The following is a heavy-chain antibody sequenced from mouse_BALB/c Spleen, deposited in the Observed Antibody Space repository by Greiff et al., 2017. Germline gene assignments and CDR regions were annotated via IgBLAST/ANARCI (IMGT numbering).Heavy chain of an antibody. CDR3: ARDEGDGYYDAMDY. V-gene: IGHV1-87*01. Sequence: QVQLQQSGAELARPGASVKLSCKASGYTFTSYWMQWVKQRPGQGLEWIGAIYPGDGDTRYTQKFKGKATLTADKSSSTAYMQLSSLASEDSAVYYCARDEGDGYYDAMDYWGQGTSVTVSS. J-gene: IGHJ4*01. CDR1: GYTFTSYW. D-gene: IGHD2-3*01. CDR2: IYPGDGDT.